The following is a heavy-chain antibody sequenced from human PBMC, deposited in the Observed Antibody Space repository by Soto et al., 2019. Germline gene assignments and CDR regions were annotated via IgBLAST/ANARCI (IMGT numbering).Heavy chain of an antibody. CDR1: GYTFTRYG. V-gene: IGHV1-18*01. Sequence: QGHLVQSGAEVKKPGTSVKVSCKASGYTFTRYGISWVRQAPGQGLEWMGWISGYNGDTNYAQNLQGRVTMTIDTSTSTADMELRSLTSDDPAVYYCAKNGQPPYYYYGLDVWGQGTTVTVSS. CDR2: ISGYNGDT. D-gene: IGHD2-8*01. J-gene: IGHJ6*02. CDR3: AKNGQPPYYYYGLDV.